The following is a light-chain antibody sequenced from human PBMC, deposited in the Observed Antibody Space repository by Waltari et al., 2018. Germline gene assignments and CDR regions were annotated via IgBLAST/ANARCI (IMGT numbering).Light chain of an antibody. V-gene: IGKV3-15*01. CDR1: QSASTS. Sequence: ELVMTQSPATLSVSPGERASLACRASQSASTSLAWYQQTPGQAPRLLIYRAATRAACIPDRFSGSGSGTEFTRTISSLQSEDSAIYYCQQYNIWPWTFGQGTKVDIK. CDR2: RAA. CDR3: QQYNIWPWT. J-gene: IGKJ1*01.